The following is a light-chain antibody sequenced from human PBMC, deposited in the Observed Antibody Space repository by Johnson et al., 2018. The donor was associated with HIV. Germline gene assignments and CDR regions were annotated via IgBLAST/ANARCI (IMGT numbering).Light chain of an antibody. CDR3: GTWDSSLSAGF. J-gene: IGLJ1*01. CDR1: SSNIGNNF. V-gene: IGLV1-51*02. CDR2: ENS. Sequence: QSVLTQSPSVSAAPGQKVTISCSGSSSNIGNNFVSWYQHLPGTAPKLLIYENSKRPSGIPDRFSGSKSGTSAALGITGLQTGDEADYYCGTWDSSLSAGFFGTGTKVTVL.